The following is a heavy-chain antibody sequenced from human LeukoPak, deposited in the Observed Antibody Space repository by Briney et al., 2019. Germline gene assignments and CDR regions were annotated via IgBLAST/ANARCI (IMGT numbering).Heavy chain of an antibody. Sequence: SQTLSLTCTVSGGSISSGDYYWSWIRQPPGKGLEWIGYIYYSGSTYYNPSLKSRVTISVDRSKNQFSLKLSSVTAADTAVYYCARVSEDFAAANFDYWGQGTLVTVSS. CDR2: IYYSGST. CDR3: ARVSEDFAAANFDY. D-gene: IGHD6-13*01. V-gene: IGHV4-30-4*01. CDR1: GGSISSGDYY. J-gene: IGHJ4*02.